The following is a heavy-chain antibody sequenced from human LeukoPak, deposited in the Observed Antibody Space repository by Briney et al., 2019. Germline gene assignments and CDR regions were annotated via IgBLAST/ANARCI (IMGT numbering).Heavy chain of an antibody. CDR3: ASQIIAGNAFDI. J-gene: IGHJ3*02. V-gene: IGHV3-30-3*01. D-gene: IGHD3-10*01. CDR2: ISYDGSNK. Sequence: GGSLRLSCAASGFTFSSYAMHWVRQAPGKGREWVAVISYDGSNKYYADSVKGRFTISRDNSKNTLYLQMNSLRAEDTAVYYCASQIIAGNAFDIWGQGTMVTVSS. CDR1: GFTFSSYA.